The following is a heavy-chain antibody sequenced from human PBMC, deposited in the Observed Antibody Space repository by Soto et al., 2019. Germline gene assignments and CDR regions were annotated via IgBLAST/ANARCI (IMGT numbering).Heavy chain of an antibody. D-gene: IGHD5-12*01. CDR1: GGSLSGYY. V-gene: IGHV4-34*01. CDR2: VKDGGHT. CDR3: ARGQEGVVATH. Sequence: QVQLQQWGAGLLKPSETLSLNCAVTGGSLSGYYWSWIRQPPGKGLEWIGEVKDGGHTNYSPSLRRRVTISSDTSNNQFSRRLNSVTAADTGVYYCARGQEGVVATHWDQGSLVTVSS. J-gene: IGHJ4*02.